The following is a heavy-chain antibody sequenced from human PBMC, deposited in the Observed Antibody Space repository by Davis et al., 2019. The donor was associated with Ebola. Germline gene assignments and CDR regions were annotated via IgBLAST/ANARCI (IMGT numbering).Heavy chain of an antibody. CDR2: IYPGDSDA. CDR1: GYTFAQYW. CDR3: TRRMVRDGLDV. Sequence: KVSCKGSGYTFAQYWLGWVRQKPASGLAWMGIIYPGDSDARYSPSVQGQVTFSVDKSTSTAYLQWSSLKASDTAVYYCTRRMVRDGLDVWGQGTTVTVSS. D-gene: IGHD3-10*01. J-gene: IGHJ6*02. V-gene: IGHV5-51*01.